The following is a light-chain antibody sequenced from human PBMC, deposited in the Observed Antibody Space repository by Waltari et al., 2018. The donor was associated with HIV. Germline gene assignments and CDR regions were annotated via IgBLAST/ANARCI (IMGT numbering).Light chain of an antibody. CDR1: SGHTNYA. CDR3: QTWGTGSVV. CDR2: LSTNGSH. J-gene: IGLJ2*01. V-gene: IGLV4-69*01. Sequence: QVVLTQSPSASASLGASVKLTCTLSSGHTNYAIAWHQQQPEKGPRYLMRLSTNGSHTKGDGIPDRFSGSSSGAERYLTISSLQSEDEADYYCQTWGTGSVVFGGGTKLTVL.